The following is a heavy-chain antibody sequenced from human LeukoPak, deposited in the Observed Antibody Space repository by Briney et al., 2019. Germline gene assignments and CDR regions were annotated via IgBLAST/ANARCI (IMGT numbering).Heavy chain of an antibody. Sequence: GGSPRLSCAASGFTFSSYAMHWVRQAPGKGLEWVAVISYDGSNKYYADSVKGRFTISRDNSKNTLYLQMNSLRAEDTAVYYCAREEAYCGGDCSPGWFDPWGQGTLVTVSS. CDR2: ISYDGSNK. CDR1: GFTFSSYA. D-gene: IGHD2-21*02. CDR3: AREEAYCGGDCSPGWFDP. V-gene: IGHV3-30-3*01. J-gene: IGHJ5*02.